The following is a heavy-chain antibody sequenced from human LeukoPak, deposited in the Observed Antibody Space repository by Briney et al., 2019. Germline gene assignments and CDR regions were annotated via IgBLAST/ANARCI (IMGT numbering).Heavy chain of an antibody. CDR3: AKGLYTSSGYHFQS. D-gene: IGHD6-13*01. Sequence: SGGSLRLSCAASGFTFSSCAMSWVRQAPGKGLEWVSTITGGGTSTYYADSVKGRFTISRDNSKNTLFLQMAGLGAGDTAIYYCAKGLYTSSGYHFQSWGQGTLVTVSS. V-gene: IGHV3-23*01. CDR1: GFTFSSCA. J-gene: IGHJ4*02. CDR2: ITGGGTST.